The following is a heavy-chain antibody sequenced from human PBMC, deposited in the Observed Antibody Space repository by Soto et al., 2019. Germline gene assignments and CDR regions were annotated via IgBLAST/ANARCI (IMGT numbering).Heavy chain of an antibody. V-gene: IGHV4-39*05. D-gene: IGHD3-3*01. Sequence: SQTPCLPCTVAGGCWTDENLLWGRIRPPPGKGLEWIGSMYYGGMTYYSPSLRSRVTITADPSKSQLSLRLNSVTAADTAMYYCVTALDNYSPTGYYVTLSAPWAQRTSDTGSS. J-gene: IGHJ5*02. CDR1: GGCWTDENLL. CDR2: MYYGGMT. CDR3: VTALDNYSPTGYYVTLSAP.